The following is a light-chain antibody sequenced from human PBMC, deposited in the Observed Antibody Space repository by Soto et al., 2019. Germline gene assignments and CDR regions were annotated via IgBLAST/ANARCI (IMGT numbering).Light chain of an antibody. CDR1: QSVSSN. V-gene: IGKV3-15*01. CDR2: GAS. Sequence: EIVMTQSPATLSVSPGERATLSCRASQSVSSNLAWYQQKPDQAPRLLIYGASTRATGIPARFSGSGSGTEFTLTISSLQSEDFAVYYCQQYNNWPPVTFGPGTKVDIK. J-gene: IGKJ3*01. CDR3: QQYNNWPPVT.